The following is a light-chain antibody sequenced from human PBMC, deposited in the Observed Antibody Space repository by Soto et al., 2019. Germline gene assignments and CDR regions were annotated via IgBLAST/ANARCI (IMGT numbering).Light chain of an antibody. Sequence: IQMTQSPSTLGASVGDRVAITCRASQSISSWLAWYQQKPGKAPKVLXYKASSLESGVPSRFRGSGSGTEFTLTISSLQPDDFATYYCQHYNSYSEAFGQGTKVDIK. CDR3: QHYNSYSEA. CDR1: QSISSW. V-gene: IGKV1-5*03. J-gene: IGKJ1*01. CDR2: KAS.